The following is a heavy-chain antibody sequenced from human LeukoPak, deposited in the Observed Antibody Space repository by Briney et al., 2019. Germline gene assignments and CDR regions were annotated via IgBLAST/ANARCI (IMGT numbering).Heavy chain of an antibody. D-gene: IGHD3-3*01. CDR2: ISGSGGST. CDR1: GFTFSSYA. CDR3: AKADTYDFWSGYYLPVD. Sequence: PGGSLRLSCAASGFTFSSYAMSLVRQAPGKGLEWVSAISGSGGSTYYADSVKGRFTISRDNSKNTLYLQMNSLRAEDTAVYYCAKADTYDFWSGYYLPVDWGQGTLVTVSS. J-gene: IGHJ4*02. V-gene: IGHV3-23*01.